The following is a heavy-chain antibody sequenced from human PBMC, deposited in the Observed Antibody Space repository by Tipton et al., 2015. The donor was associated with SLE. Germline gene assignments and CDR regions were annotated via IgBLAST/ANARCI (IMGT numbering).Heavy chain of an antibody. CDR1: GDSIGSHY. J-gene: IGHJ4*02. CDR2: IHYNGET. CDR3: ARKIPAVAHFDY. Sequence: TLSLTCTVSGDSIGSHYWNWLRQPPGKGLEWIAYIHYNGETNYNPSLKSRVTISVDTSKSQFSLKVSSVTAADTAVYYCARKIPAVAHFDYWGQGTLVTVSS. V-gene: IGHV4-59*11. D-gene: IGHD6-13*01.